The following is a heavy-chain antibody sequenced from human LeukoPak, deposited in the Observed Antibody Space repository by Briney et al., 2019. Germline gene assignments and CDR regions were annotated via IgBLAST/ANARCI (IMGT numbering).Heavy chain of an antibody. CDR1: GFTFGKYW. D-gene: IGHD3-3*01. Sequence: GGSLRLSCVASGFTFGKYWMSWVRQAPGKGLEWVANIKLDGSEKNYVDSVKGRFTISRDNTKNSLYLQMNSLRAEDAAVFYCARDQYDTWSRRGNFDSWGQGTLVIVSS. CDR2: IKLDGSEK. J-gene: IGHJ4*02. CDR3: ARDQYDTWSRRGNFDS. V-gene: IGHV3-7*03.